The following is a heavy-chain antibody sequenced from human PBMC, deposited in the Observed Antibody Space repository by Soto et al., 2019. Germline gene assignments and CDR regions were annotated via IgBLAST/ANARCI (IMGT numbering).Heavy chain of an antibody. V-gene: IGHV4-59*01. J-gene: IGHJ4*02. D-gene: IGHD3-16*01. CDR2: IYYSGST. Sequence: PSETLSLTCTVSGGSISSYYWSWIRQPPGKGLEWIGYIYYSGSTNYNPSLKSRVTISVDTSKNQFSLKLSSVTAADTAVYYCARHLSVDYFDYWGQGALVTVYS. CDR1: GGSISSYY. CDR3: ARHLSVDYFDY.